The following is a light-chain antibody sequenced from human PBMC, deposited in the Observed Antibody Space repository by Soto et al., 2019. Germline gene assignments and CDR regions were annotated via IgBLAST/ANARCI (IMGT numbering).Light chain of an antibody. J-gene: IGKJ2*01. Sequence: DIPMTQSPSTLSASVGDRVIITCRASQSINSWLAWYQQKPGKAPKLLIYKASTLESGVPSRFSGSASGKEFTLTISSLQPDDFATYCCQQYNHEPYTFGQGTELEIK. CDR3: QQYNHEPYT. V-gene: IGKV1-5*03. CDR1: QSINSW. CDR2: KAS.